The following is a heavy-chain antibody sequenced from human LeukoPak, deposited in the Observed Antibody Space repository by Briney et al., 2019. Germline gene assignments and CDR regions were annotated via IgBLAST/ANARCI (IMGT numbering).Heavy chain of an antibody. J-gene: IGHJ1*01. CDR1: RFTFSGYA. CDR3: ATPAAGPGAEYSLY. Sequence: GGSLRLSCAASRFTFSGYAMNWVRQAPGKGLEWVSSIDFTSRYIYNADSVKGRFTTSRDNAKNSLDLQMNSLKVEDTAVYYCATPAAGPGAEYSLYWGQGTLVIVSS. D-gene: IGHD6-13*01. CDR2: IDFTSRYI. V-gene: IGHV3-21*01.